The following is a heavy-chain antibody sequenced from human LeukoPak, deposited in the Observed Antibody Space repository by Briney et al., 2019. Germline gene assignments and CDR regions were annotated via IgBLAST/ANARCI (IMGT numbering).Heavy chain of an antibody. V-gene: IGHV3-21*01. J-gene: IGHJ4*02. CDR2: ISSSSSYI. Sequence: GGSLRLSCAASGFTFSSYSMNWVRQAPGKGLEWVSSISSSSSYIHYADSVKGRFTISRDNAKDSLYLQMNSLRAEDTAVYYCARDLGYDSSGYYDPFFDYWGQGTLVTVSS. D-gene: IGHD3-22*01. CDR1: GFTFSSYS. CDR3: ARDLGYDSSGYYDPFFDY.